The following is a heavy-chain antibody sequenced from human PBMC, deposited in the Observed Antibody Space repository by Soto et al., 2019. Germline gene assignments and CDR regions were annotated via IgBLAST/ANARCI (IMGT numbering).Heavy chain of an antibody. CDR3: AKEGTTKRSYYFDF. CDR2: ISYEGRIQ. Sequence: QVQLVESGGSVVQPGRSLRLSCAASGFTFSSYGMQWVRQAPGKGLEWVAVISYEGRIQYYADSVKGRFTLSGDNSKDTLYLQMNSLRIEDTAVYYCAKEGTTKRSYYFDFWGQGTLVTVSS. CDR1: GFTFSSYG. D-gene: IGHD1-26*01. J-gene: IGHJ4*02. V-gene: IGHV3-30*18.